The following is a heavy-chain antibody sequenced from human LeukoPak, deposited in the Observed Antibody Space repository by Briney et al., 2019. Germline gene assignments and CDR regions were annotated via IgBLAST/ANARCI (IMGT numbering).Heavy chain of an antibody. V-gene: IGHV3-48*03. D-gene: IGHD5-12*01. CDR1: GFTFSSYE. J-gene: IGHJ4*02. Sequence: GGXXRLSCAASGFTFSSYEMIWVRQAPGKGLEFVSYISGSVRPIYYAASVTRRFTISTDNAKNSLYLQMYSLRAGDTAAYYCASPQTSGYAFGYWGQGTLVTVSS. CDR2: ISGSVRPI. CDR3: ASPQTSGYAFGY.